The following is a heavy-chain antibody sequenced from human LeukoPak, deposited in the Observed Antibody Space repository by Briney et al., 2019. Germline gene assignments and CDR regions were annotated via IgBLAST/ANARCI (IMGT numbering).Heavy chain of an antibody. Sequence: GGSLRLSCSASGFTFSISAMNWVRQAPGKGLEWVSSINNVASHIYYADSVKGRFTISRDNSKNTLYLQMNSLRAEDTAVYYCAKEMGATNYFEYWGQGTLVTVSS. J-gene: IGHJ4*02. CDR3: AKEMGATNYFEY. CDR1: GFTFSISA. CDR2: INNVASHI. V-gene: IGHV3-21*01. D-gene: IGHD1-26*01.